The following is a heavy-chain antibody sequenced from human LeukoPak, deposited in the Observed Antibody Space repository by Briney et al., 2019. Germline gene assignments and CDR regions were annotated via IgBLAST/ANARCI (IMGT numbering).Heavy chain of an antibody. J-gene: IGHJ5*02. CDR2: IYYSGST. D-gene: IGHD4-17*01. V-gene: IGHV4-30-4*08. CDR1: GGSISSGDYY. CDR3: ARSKVTTHNNWFDP. Sequence: SETLSLTCTVSGGSISSGDYYWSWIRQPPGKGLEWIGYIYYSGSTYYNPSLKSRVTISVDTSKNQFSLKLSSVTAADTAVYYCARSKVTTHNNWFDPWGQGTLVTVSS.